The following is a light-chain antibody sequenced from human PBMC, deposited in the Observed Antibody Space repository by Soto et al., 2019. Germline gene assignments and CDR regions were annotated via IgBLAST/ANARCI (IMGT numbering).Light chain of an antibody. J-gene: IGLJ1*01. V-gene: IGLV2-14*01. Sequence: QSALTQPASVSGSTGQSITISCTGTSSDVGGYNYVSWYQQHPGKAPKLMIYEVSNRPSGVSNRFSGSKSGNTASLTISGLQADDEADYYCSSYTSSSTLVFGTGTKLTVL. CDR3: SSYTSSSTLV. CDR1: SSDVGGYNY. CDR2: EVS.